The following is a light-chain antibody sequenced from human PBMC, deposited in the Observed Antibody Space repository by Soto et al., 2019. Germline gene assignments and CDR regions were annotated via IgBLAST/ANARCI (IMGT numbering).Light chain of an antibody. CDR1: KLGDKY. CDR3: QAWDSSTNYV. V-gene: IGLV3-1*01. J-gene: IGLJ1*01. CDR2: QDS. Sequence: SYELTQPPSVSVSPGQTASITCSGDKLGDKYACWYQQKPGQSPVLVIYQDSKRPSGIPERLSGSNSGNTATLTISGTQAMDEADYYCQAWDSSTNYVFGTGTKLTVL.